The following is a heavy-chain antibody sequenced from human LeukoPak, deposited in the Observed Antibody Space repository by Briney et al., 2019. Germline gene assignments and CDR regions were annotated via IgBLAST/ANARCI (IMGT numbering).Heavy chain of an antibody. V-gene: IGHV1-46*01. Sequence: ASVKVSCKASGDTFTSYYMHWVRQAPGQGLEWMGIINPSGDSTSSAQTFQGRVTMTRDMSTSTVYMALSSLRTEDTAVYYCARGRHSYESSDYYYEGDAFDIWGQGTMVTVSS. CDR3: ARGRHSYESSDYYYEGDAFDI. D-gene: IGHD3-22*01. CDR2: INPSGDST. J-gene: IGHJ3*02. CDR1: GDTFTSYY.